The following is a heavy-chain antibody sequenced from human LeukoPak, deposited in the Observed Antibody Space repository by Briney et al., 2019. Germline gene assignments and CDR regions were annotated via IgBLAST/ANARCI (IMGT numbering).Heavy chain of an antibody. CDR2: ISSSSTYI. Sequence: GGSLRLSCADSGSTFSSYSMNWVRQAPGKGLEWVSSISSSSTYIYYADSVKGRFTISRDNAKNSLYLQMNSLRAEDTALYYCATDEYTGNSSDWGQGTLVTVSS. V-gene: IGHV3-21*01. CDR3: ATDEYTGNSSD. CDR1: GSTFSSYS. D-gene: IGHD4-23*01. J-gene: IGHJ4*02.